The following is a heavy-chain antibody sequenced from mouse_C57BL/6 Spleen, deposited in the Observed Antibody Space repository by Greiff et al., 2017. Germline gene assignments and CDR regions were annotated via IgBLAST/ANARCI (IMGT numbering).Heavy chain of an antibody. CDR3: ARPNWDVLAY. Sequence: VQLQQSGPELVRPGASVKISCKASGYAFSSSWMNWVKQRPGKGLEWIGRIYPGDGDTNYNGKFKGKATLTADKSSSTAYMQLSSLTSEDSAVYFCARPNWDVLAYWGQGTLVTVSA. J-gene: IGHJ3*01. CDR1: GYAFSSSW. V-gene: IGHV1-82*01. D-gene: IGHD4-1*01. CDR2: IYPGDGDT.